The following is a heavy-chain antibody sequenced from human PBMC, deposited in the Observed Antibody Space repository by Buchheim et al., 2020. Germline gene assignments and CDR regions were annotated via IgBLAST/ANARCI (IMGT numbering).Heavy chain of an antibody. CDR3: AKEDVDELDY. Sequence: QVQLVESGGGVVQPGRSLRLSCAASGFTFSSYGMHWVRQAPGKGLEWVAVISYDGSNKYYADSVKGRFTISRDNSKNTLYLQMNSLRAEDTAVYYCAKEDVDELDYWGQGTL. CDR2: ISYDGSNK. J-gene: IGHJ4*02. CDR1: GFTFSSYG. D-gene: IGHD5-12*01. V-gene: IGHV3-30*18.